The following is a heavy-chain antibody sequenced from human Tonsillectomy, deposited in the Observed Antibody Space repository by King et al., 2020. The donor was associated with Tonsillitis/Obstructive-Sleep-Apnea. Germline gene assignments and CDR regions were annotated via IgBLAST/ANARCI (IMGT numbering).Heavy chain of an antibody. J-gene: IGHJ3*02. D-gene: IGHD5-12*01. CDR1: GYSFASYC. Sequence: QLVQSGAEVKEPGESLRIYCKGSGYSFASYCINWLRHMPGKGLEWMGKFDPSDSYTNYSPSFQGHVTFSADKSISTAHLQWSSLRASDNAMYYCARGGIGYDFAFDIWGQGTMVTVSS. V-gene: IGHV5-10-1*01. CDR2: FDPSDSYT. CDR3: ARGGIGYDFAFDI.